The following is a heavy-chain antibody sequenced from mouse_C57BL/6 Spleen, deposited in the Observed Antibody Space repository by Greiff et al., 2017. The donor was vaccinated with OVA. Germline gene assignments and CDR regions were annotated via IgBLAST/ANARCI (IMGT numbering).Heavy chain of an antibody. V-gene: IGHV1-55*01. CDR1: GYTFTSYW. Sequence: QVQLKQPGAELVKPGASVKMSCKASGYTFTSYWITWVKQRPGQGLEWIGDIYPGSGSTNYNEKFKSKATLTVDTSSSTAYMQLSSLTSEDSAVYYCAREGGYADAMDYWGQGTSVTVSS. J-gene: IGHJ4*01. CDR3: AREGGYADAMDY. D-gene: IGHD2-2*01. CDR2: IYPGSGST.